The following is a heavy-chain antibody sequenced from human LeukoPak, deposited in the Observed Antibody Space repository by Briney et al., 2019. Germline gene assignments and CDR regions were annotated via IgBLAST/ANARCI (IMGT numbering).Heavy chain of an antibody. CDR3: AGRYCSSTSCYYSYYYYYMDV. V-gene: IGHV1-69*05. D-gene: IGHD2-2*01. J-gene: IGHJ6*03. CDR1: GGTFSSYA. Sequence: SVKVSCKASGGTFSSYAISWVRQAPGQGLEWMGGIIPIFGTANYAQKFQGRVTITTDESTSTAYMELSSLRSEDTAVYYCAGRYCSSTSCYYSYYYYYMDVWGKGTTVTVSS. CDR2: IIPIFGTA.